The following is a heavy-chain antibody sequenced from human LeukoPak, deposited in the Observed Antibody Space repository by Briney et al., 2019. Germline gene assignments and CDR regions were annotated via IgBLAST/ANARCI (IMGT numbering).Heavy chain of an antibody. Sequence: SETLSLTCAVSGGSISSGGYSWSWIRQPPGKGLEWIGYIYHSGSTYYNPSLKSRVTISVDRSKNQFSLKLSSVTAADTAVYYCASYYCSGGSCYSGGKNWFDPWGQGTLVTVSS. CDR1: GGSISSGGYS. CDR3: ASYYCSGGSCYSGGKNWFDP. CDR2: IYHSGST. V-gene: IGHV4-30-2*01. J-gene: IGHJ5*02. D-gene: IGHD2-15*01.